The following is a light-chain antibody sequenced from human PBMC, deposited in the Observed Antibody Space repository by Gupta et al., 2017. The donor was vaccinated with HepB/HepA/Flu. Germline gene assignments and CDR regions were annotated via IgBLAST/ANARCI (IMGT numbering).Light chain of an antibody. CDR2: DAS. CDR3: QQRSNWRRT. J-gene: IGKJ5*01. Sequence: EIVLTQSPAPLPLSPGERATLSCGASQSVSSYSAGDQQKPGQAPRLLIYDASNRATGIPARFSGSGSGTDFTRTISSLEPEDIAVYDCQQRSNWRRTFGQGTRLEIK. V-gene: IGKV3-11*01. CDR1: QSVSSY.